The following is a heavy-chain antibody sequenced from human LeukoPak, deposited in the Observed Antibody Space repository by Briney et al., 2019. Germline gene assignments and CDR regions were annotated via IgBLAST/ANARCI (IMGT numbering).Heavy chain of an antibody. CDR1: RFTVSSNY. D-gene: IGHD6-13*01. Sequence: GGSLRLSCAASRFTVSSNYMSWVRQAPGKGLEWVSVIYSGGSTYYADSVKGRFTISRDNSKNTLYLQMNSLRAEDTAVYYCARDLYHYSSSWYPRAFDIWGQGTMVTVPS. V-gene: IGHV3-66*01. CDR2: IYSGGST. J-gene: IGHJ3*02. CDR3: ARDLYHYSSSWYPRAFDI.